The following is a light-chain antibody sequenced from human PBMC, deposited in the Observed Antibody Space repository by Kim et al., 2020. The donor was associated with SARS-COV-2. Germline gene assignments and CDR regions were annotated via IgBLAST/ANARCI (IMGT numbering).Light chain of an antibody. CDR2: LNSDGSH. V-gene: IGLV4-69*01. CDR3: QTWDTGIQV. CDR1: SGHSSYA. Sequence: ASAKLTCTLSSGHSSYAIAWHQQQPEKGPRYLMKLNSDGSHTKGDGIPDRFSGSSSGAERYLTISSLHSEDEADYYCQTWDTGIQVFGGGTQLTVL. J-gene: IGLJ3*02.